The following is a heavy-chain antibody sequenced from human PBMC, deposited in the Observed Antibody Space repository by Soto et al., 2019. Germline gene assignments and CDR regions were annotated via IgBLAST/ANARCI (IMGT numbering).Heavy chain of an antibody. J-gene: IGHJ6*02. V-gene: IGHV1-46*01. CDR1: GYTFTRYD. Sequence: SVKVSGKASGYTFTRYDMPWVRQAPGQGLEWMGIINPSGGSTSYAQKFKGRVTMTRDTSPSTVDMELSSLRSAATAVYYCARDRTYYAILTGSYCMDVWGQGATVTVSS. CDR2: INPSGGST. D-gene: IGHD3-9*01. CDR3: ARDRTYYAILTGSYCMDV.